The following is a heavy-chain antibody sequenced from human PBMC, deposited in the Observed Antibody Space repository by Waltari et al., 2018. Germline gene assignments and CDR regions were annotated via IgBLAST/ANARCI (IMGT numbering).Heavy chain of an antibody. CDR2: ISWNSGSI. V-gene: IGHV3-9*01. Sequence: EVQLVESGGGLVQHGRSLRLSCAASGFTFDDYAMHWVRQAPGKGLEWVSGISWNSGSIGYADSVKGRFTISRDNAKNSLYLQMNSLRAEDTALYYCAKDRKGDFDYWGQGTLVTVSS. D-gene: IGHD3-16*01. J-gene: IGHJ4*02. CDR1: GFTFDDYA. CDR3: AKDRKGDFDY.